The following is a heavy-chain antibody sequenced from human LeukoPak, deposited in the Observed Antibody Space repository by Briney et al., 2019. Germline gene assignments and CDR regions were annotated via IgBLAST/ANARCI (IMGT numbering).Heavy chain of an antibody. J-gene: IGHJ4*02. CDR3: ARRYCSGGCCSSDY. V-gene: IGHV4-59*11. D-gene: IGHD2-15*01. CDR2: ISYSGST. Sequence: SETLSLTCTVSDGSIRSHYWAWIRRPPGRGLEWIGYISYSGSTNYNPSLRGRVTISIDTSKNQFFLRLSSVTAADTAVYYCARRYCSGGCCSSDYWGQGTQVTVSS. CDR1: DGSIRSHY.